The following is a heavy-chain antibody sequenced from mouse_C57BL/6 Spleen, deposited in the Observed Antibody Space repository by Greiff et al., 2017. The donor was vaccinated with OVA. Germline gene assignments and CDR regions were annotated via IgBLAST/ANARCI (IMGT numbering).Heavy chain of an antibody. CDR1: GFTFSDYY. CDR3: ARRGVVALYYYAMDY. J-gene: IGHJ4*01. Sequence: EVKVEESGGGLVQPGGSLKLSCAASGFTFSDYYMYWVRQTPEKRLEWVAYISNGGGSTYYPDTVKGRFTISRDNAKNTLYLQMSRLKSEDTAMYYCARRGVVALYYYAMDYWGQGTSVTVSS. V-gene: IGHV5-12*01. D-gene: IGHD1-1*01. CDR2: ISNGGGST.